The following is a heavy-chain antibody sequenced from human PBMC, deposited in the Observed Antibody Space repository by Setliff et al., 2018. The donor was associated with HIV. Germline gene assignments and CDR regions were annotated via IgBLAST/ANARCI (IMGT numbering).Heavy chain of an antibody. Sequence: PGGSLRLSCAASGFTFSNYAMSWVRQAPGKGLEWVAVIWYDGSNKYYADSVKGRFTISRDNSKNTLYLQMNSLRAEGTAVYYCAKDRWGGKPYYFDYWGQGTLVTVSS. D-gene: IGHD7-27*01. CDR3: AKDRWGGKPYYFDY. J-gene: IGHJ4*02. V-gene: IGHV3-33*06. CDR2: IWYDGSNK. CDR1: GFTFSNYA.